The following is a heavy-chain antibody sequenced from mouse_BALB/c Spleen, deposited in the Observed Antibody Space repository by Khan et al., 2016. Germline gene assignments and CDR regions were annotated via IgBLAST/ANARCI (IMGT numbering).Heavy chain of an antibody. CDR3: TRRAYYGSRRALDN. Sequence: QVQLKESGAELVRPGASVTLSCKASGYIFTDYEMHWVKQTPVHGLEWIGLIDPDTGGTAYNQKFKDKSTLTADKSSSTAYMELRSLTSEDSADFYCTRRAYYGSRRALDNWGQGTSVSVSS. V-gene: IGHV1-15*01. J-gene: IGHJ4*01. CDR2: IDPDTGGT. CDR1: GYIFTDYE. D-gene: IGHD1-1*01.